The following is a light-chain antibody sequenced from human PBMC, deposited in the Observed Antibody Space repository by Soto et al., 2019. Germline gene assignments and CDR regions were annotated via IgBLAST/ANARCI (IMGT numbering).Light chain of an antibody. CDR2: EVS. CDR3: SSYTSSSTHWV. J-gene: IGLJ3*02. CDR1: SSDVGGYNY. Sequence: QSALTQPASVSGSPGQSITISCTGTSSDVGGYNYVSWYQQHPGKAPKLMIYEVSNRPSGVSNRFSVSKSGNTASLTISGLQAEDEADYYCSSYTSSSTHWVFGGGTKLTV. V-gene: IGLV2-14*01.